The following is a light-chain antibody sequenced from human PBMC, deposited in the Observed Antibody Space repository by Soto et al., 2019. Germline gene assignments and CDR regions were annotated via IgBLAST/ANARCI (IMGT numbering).Light chain of an antibody. CDR3: QQYGSSPPT. Sequence: ETVLTQSPGTLSLSPGERATLSCRASQSVSSSYLAWYQRKPGRAPRLLIYGASTRATGIPDRFSGSGSGTDFTLTISRLEPEDFAVYYCQQYGSSPPTFGQGTKLEIK. CDR2: GAS. V-gene: IGKV3-20*01. J-gene: IGKJ1*01. CDR1: QSVSSSY.